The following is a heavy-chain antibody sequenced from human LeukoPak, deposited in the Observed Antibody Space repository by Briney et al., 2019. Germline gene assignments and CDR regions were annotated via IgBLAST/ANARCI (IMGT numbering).Heavy chain of an antibody. D-gene: IGHD3-16*01. CDR1: GFSFSSYW. J-gene: IGHJ4*02. Sequence: PGGSLRLSCAASGFSFSSYWMSWVRQAPGKGLGWVANIKQDGSEKYYVDSVKGRFTISRDNAKNSVYLQMKSLRAEDTAVYYCARGFPGGPGVFDYWGQGTLVTVSS. CDR3: ARGFPGGPGVFDY. CDR2: IKQDGSEK. V-gene: IGHV3-7*01.